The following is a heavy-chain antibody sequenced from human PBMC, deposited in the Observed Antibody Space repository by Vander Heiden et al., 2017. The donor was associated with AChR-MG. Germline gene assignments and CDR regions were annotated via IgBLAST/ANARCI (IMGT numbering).Heavy chain of an antibody. J-gene: IGHJ6*02. Sequence: EVQLVESGGGLVQPGGSLRLSCAASGFTFSSYSMNWVRQAPGKGLEWVSYISSSSSTIYYADSVKGRFTISRDNAKNSLYLQMNSLRDEDTAVYYCASGFAWKGEGYYYGMDVWGQGTTVTVSS. CDR1: GFTFSSYS. V-gene: IGHV3-48*02. D-gene: IGHD3-10*01. CDR3: ASGFAWKGEGYYYGMDV. CDR2: ISSSSSTI.